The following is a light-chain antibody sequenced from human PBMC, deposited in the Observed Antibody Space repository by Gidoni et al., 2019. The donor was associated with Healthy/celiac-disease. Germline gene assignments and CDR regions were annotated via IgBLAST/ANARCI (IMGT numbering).Light chain of an antibody. CDR2: GAS. CDR3: QQYNNWPTGNT. J-gene: IGKJ2*01. Sequence: EIVMTQSPATLSVSPGESATLSCRASQSVSSNLAWYQQNPGQAPRLLIYGASTRATGIPARFSGSGSGTEFTLTISSLQSEDFAVYYCQQYNNWPTGNTFGQGTKLEIK. V-gene: IGKV3-15*01. CDR1: QSVSSN.